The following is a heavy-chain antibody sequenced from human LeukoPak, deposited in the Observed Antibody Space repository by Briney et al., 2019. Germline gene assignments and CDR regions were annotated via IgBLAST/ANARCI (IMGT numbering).Heavy chain of an antibody. CDR2: VSSSRSNI. V-gene: IGHV3-21*01. CDR3: ARDQRETASTGSYFDY. Sequence: GESLRLSCAASGFTFSSYGMNWVRQAAGKGLEWVSSVSSSRSNIYYAESAKGRFTISRDNAKNSLSLQMNSLRAEDTAVYYCARDQRETASTGSYFDYWGQGSLVTASS. D-gene: IGHD1-1*01. CDR1: GFTFSSYG. J-gene: IGHJ4*02.